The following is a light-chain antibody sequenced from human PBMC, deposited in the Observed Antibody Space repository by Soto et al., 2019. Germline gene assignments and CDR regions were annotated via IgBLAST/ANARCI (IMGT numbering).Light chain of an antibody. Sequence: EIVLTQSPATLSLSPGERVTLSCRASQSVSNSLAWYQQKPGQPPRLLIYDASNRATGIPARFSGSGSGTDFTLTISRLEPEDFAVYYCQQYGSSLITFGQGTRLEIK. CDR2: DAS. CDR1: QSVSNS. J-gene: IGKJ5*01. CDR3: QQYGSSLIT. V-gene: IGKV3-20*01.